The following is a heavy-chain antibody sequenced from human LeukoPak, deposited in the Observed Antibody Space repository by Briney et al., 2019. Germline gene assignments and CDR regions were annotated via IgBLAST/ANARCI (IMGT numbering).Heavy chain of an antibody. D-gene: IGHD2-21*01. CDR1: GDSISSATYY. J-gene: IGHJ4*02. V-gene: IGHV4-31*03. Sequence: SQTLSLTCTVSGDSISSATYYWSWIRQHPGKGLEFIGYIYNSGRSTYYNPSLKRRPFISIDTSKNQFSLRLNSVTAADTAVYYCARERFLRYDYWGQGTLVTVSS. CDR2: IYNSGRST. CDR3: ARERFLRYDY.